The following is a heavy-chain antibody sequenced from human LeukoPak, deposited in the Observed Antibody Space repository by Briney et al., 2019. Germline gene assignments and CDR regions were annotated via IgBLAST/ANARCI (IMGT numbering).Heavy chain of an antibody. V-gene: IGHV4-59*01. CDR1: GGSISSYY. CDR2: IYYSGST. Sequence: SETLSLTCTVSGGSISSYYWSWIRQPAGKGLEWIGYIYYSGSTNYNPSLKSRVTISVDTSKNQFSLKLSSVTAADTAVYYCARVLGGGEGVYLDYWGQGTLVTVSS. J-gene: IGHJ4*02. D-gene: IGHD2-21*01. CDR3: ARVLGGGEGVYLDY.